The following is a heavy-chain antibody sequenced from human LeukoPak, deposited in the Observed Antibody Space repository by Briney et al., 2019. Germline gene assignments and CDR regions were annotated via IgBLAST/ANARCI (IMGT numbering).Heavy chain of an antibody. J-gene: IGHJ6*02. V-gene: IGHV1-69*04. CDR3: ARGYGSGSEAGMDV. CDR2: IIPILGIA. Sequence: GASVKVSCKASGGTFSSYAISWVRQAPGQGLEWMGRIIPILGIANYAQKFQGRVTITADKSTSTAYMELSSLRSEDTAVYYCARGYGSGSEAGMDVWGQGTTVTVSS. D-gene: IGHD3-10*01. CDR1: GGTFSSYA.